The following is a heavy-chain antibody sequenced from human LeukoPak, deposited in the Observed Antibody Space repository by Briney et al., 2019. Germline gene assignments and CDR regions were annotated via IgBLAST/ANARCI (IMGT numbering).Heavy chain of an antibody. CDR2: ISSSGSTI. D-gene: IGHD3-10*01. CDR3: ARDKGGMVPFDH. J-gene: IGHJ4*02. Sequence: PGGSLRLSCAASGFTFSSYEMNWVRQAPGKGREWVSYISSSGSTIYYADSVKGRFTISRDNAKNLLYLQMNSLRPEDTAMYFCARDKGGMVPFDHWGQGTLVTVSS. V-gene: IGHV3-48*03. CDR1: GFTFSSYE.